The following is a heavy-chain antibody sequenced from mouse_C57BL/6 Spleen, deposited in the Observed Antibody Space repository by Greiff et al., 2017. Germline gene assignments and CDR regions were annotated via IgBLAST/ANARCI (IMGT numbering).Heavy chain of an antibody. CDR1: FSPFPFSF. Sequence: QVQLQQSGAELMPPGASLKRGFPSPFSPFPFSFIYFLNHIPGHGLDWIGEILPGSGSTNYNEKFKGKATFTADTSSNTAYMQLSSLATEDSAIYDCASTIVRYFDYWGQGTTLTVSS. D-gene: IGHD2-5*01. J-gene: IGHJ2*01. CDR2: ILPGSGST. V-gene: IGHV1-9*01. CDR3: ASTIVRYFDY.